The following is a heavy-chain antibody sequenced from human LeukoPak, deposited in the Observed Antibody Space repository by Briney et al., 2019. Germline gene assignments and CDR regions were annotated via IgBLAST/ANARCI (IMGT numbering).Heavy chain of an antibody. CDR1: GYTFDTYG. CDR2: ISGYNGNT. Sequence: ASVKVSCKASGYTFDTYGITWVRQAPGQGLEWMGWISGYNGNTNYAQNLQGRVTMTTDTSTSTAYMELRSLRSDDTAVYFCARGRPGTPIHFERWGQGTLVTVTS. V-gene: IGHV1-18*01. D-gene: IGHD1-1*01. J-gene: IGHJ4*02. CDR3: ARGRPGTPIHFER.